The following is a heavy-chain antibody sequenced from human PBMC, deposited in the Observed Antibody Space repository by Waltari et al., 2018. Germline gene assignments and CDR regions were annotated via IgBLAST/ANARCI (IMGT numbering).Heavy chain of an antibody. CDR3: ARDVRGVATPTGGLDY. Sequence: QVQLVQSGAEVKKPGASVKVSCKASGYTFTSYYMHWVRQAPGQGLEWMGIINPSGGSTSYAQKFQGRVTMTRDTSTSTVYMELSSLRSEDTAVYYCARDVRGVATPTGGLDYWGQGTLVTVSS. V-gene: IGHV1-46*01. CDR2: INPSGGST. D-gene: IGHD3-10*02. CDR1: GYTFTSYY. J-gene: IGHJ4*02.